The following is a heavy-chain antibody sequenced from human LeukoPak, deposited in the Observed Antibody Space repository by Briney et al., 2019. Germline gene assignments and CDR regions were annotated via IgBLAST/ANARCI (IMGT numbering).Heavy chain of an antibody. CDR1: GGSISSSSYY. V-gene: IGHV4-39*01. Sequence: SETLSLTCSVSGGSISSSSYYWGWIRPPPGKWLGWSGSIYYSGSTYYYPSLKIRVTIYVDTSKNQFSLKLSSVTAADAAVYYCASQYRDYDILTGYPLIWGQGTMVTVSS. D-gene: IGHD3-9*01. CDR3: ASQYRDYDILTGYPLI. CDR2: IYYSGST. J-gene: IGHJ3*02.